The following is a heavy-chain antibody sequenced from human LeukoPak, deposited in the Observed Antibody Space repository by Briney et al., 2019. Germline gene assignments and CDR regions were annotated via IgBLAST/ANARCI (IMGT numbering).Heavy chain of an antibody. Sequence: GGSLRLSCAGSGFIFSSYWMAWVRQAPGKGLEWVANINEDGSDKNFVDSVKGRFTISRDNAKNSLYLQMNSLRAEDTALYYCAKAEDYGSGSYRLNNDAFDIWGQGTMVTVSS. CDR2: INEDGSDK. CDR1: GFIFSSYW. V-gene: IGHV3-7*01. J-gene: IGHJ3*02. D-gene: IGHD3-10*01. CDR3: AKAEDYGSGSYRLNNDAFDI.